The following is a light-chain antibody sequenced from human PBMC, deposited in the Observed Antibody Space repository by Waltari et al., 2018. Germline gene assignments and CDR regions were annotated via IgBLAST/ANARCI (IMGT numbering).Light chain of an antibody. CDR1: ESIATH. CDR2: DAS. J-gene: IGKJ4*01. V-gene: IGKV3-11*01. Sequence: EIVLTQSPATLSLSPGDRATLSCRASESIATHLAWFRQKPGQPPRLLIYDASTRATGIPARFSGSGFGTDFTLTISSLDPEDFAGYYCQQGSIWPLTFGGGTKVEIK. CDR3: QQGSIWPLT.